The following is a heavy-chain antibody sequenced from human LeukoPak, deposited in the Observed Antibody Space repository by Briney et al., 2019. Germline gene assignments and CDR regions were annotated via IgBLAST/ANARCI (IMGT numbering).Heavy chain of an antibody. CDR3: AKDLGYCSSTSCYVDYYYGMDV. CDR1: GITVSSNY. CDR2: IYSGGST. D-gene: IGHD2-2*01. J-gene: IGHJ6*02. Sequence: GGSLRLSCVASGITVSSNYMSWVRQALGKGLEWVSVIYSGGSTYYADSVKGRFTVSRDNSKNTLYLQMNSLRAEDTAVYYCAKDLGYCSSTSCYVDYYYGMDVWGQGTTVTVSS. V-gene: IGHV3-66*01.